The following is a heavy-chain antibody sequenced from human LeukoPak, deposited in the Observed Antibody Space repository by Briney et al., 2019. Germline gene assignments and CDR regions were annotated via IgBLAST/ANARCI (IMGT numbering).Heavy chain of an antibody. CDR3: ARAWPYYYYMDV. J-gene: IGHJ6*03. Sequence: PSETLSLTCAVYGGSFSGYYWSWIRQPPGKGLEWIGEINHSGSTNYNPSLKSRVTISVDTSKNQFSLKLSSVTAADTAVYYCARAWPYYYYMDVWGKGTTVTVSS. V-gene: IGHV4-34*01. CDR1: GGSFSGYY. CDR2: INHSGST. D-gene: IGHD5-12*01.